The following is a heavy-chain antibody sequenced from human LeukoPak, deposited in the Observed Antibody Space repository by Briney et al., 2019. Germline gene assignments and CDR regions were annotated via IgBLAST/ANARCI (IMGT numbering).Heavy chain of an antibody. D-gene: IGHD3-10*02. J-gene: IGHJ4*02. CDR1: GFTFSSYG. CDR2: ISYDGSNK. CDR3: AKDTSRFGEVFDY. V-gene: IGHV3-30*18. Sequence: GGSLRLSCAASGFTFSSYGMHWVRQAPGKGLEWVAVISYDGSNKYYADSVKGRFTISRDNSKNTLYLQMNSLRAEDTAVYYCAKDTSRFGEVFDYWGQGTLVTVSS.